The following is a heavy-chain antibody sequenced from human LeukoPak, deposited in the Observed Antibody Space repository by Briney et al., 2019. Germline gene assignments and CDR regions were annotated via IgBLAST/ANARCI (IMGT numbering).Heavy chain of an antibody. CDR3: ARHLLALDSSSYLDY. CDR2: IYPGDSDT. CDR1: GYSFTSYW. Sequence: GESLKISCKGSGYSFTSYWIGWVRQMPGKGLEWMGIIYPGDSDTRYSPSFQGQVTISADKSISTAYLQWSSLKASDTAMYYCARHLLALDSSSYLDYWGQGTLVTVSS. D-gene: IGHD6-6*01. J-gene: IGHJ4*02. V-gene: IGHV5-51*01.